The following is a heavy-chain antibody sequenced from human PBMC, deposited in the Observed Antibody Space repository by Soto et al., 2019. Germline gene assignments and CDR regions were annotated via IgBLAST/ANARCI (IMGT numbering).Heavy chain of an antibody. CDR2: INVGNGKT. J-gene: IGHJ4*02. CDR1: GYIFTSYT. V-gene: IGHV1-3*01. D-gene: IGHD3-22*01. Sequence: GASVKVSCKASGYIFTSYTMHCVRQAPGQRLEWMGWINVGNGKTKYSQKFQGRVTINRDPTARTAYMELRSLRSDDTAVYYCARGPTDYYDNSGNYFLDYWGQGTLVTVSS. CDR3: ARGPTDYYDNSGNYFLDY.